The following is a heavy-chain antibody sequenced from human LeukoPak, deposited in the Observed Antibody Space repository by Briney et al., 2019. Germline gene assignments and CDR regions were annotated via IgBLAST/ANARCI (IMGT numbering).Heavy chain of an antibody. J-gene: IGHJ4*02. V-gene: IGHV3-64D*06. Sequence: GGSLRLSCSASGFILRSHAMHWVRQAPGKGLEYVSRISDNGGSTYYADSVKGRFTISRDNSKNTLYPQMSSLRAVDTAVYYCVKDNEAGGSPFDRWGQGTLVTVSS. CDR3: VKDNEAGGSPFDR. D-gene: IGHD1-1*01. CDR2: ISDNGGST. CDR1: GFILRSHA.